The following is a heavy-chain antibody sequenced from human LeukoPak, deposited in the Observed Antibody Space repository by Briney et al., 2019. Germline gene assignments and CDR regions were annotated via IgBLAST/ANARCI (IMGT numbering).Heavy chain of an antibody. Sequence: GGSLRLSCAACGFTFSHYSIDWVRQAPGKGLERVASITSSSSHIYYADSVKGGFTISRDNTKNEVYLQMNSLRGEDTAIYYCARVMMGATVTTFHYYCMDVWGVGTAVTVSS. J-gene: IGHJ6*03. D-gene: IGHD4-11*01. CDR1: GFTFSHYS. CDR2: ITSSSSHI. CDR3: ARVMMGATVTTFHYYCMDV. V-gene: IGHV3-21*01.